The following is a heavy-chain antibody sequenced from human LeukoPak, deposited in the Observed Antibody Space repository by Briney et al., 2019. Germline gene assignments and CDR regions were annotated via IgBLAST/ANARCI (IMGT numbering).Heavy chain of an antibody. Sequence: ASVKVSCKASGYTFTGYYMHWVRQAPGQGLEWMGIINPSGGSTSYAQKFQGRVTMTRDMSTSTVYMELSSLRSEDTAVYYCARAAMVRGAFDYWGQGTLVTVSS. V-gene: IGHV1-46*01. J-gene: IGHJ4*02. D-gene: IGHD3-10*01. CDR1: GYTFTGYY. CDR3: ARAAMVRGAFDY. CDR2: INPSGGST.